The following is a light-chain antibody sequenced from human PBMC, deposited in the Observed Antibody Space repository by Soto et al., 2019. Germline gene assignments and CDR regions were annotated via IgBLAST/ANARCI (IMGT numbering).Light chain of an antibody. J-gene: IGLJ1*01. Sequence: QSALTQPPSASGSPGQSVTISCTGTKNDIGVYDFVSWYQHHPGKAPRLIIYEVVQRPSGVPDRFSGSKSGNTASLPVSGLKAADEADYFCKSYAGSNTYVFGSGTKVTVL. V-gene: IGLV2-8*01. CDR3: KSYAGSNTYV. CDR2: EVV. CDR1: KNDIGVYDF.